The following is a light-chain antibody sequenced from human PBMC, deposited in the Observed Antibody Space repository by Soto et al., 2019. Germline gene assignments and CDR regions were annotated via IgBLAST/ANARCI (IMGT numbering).Light chain of an antibody. V-gene: IGLV1-40*01. CDR1: SSNIGADYD. J-gene: IGLJ1*01. Sequence: QSVLTQPPSVSGAPGQRVTMSCTGSSSNIGADYDVHWYQQLPGTAPKLLIYDNNNRPSGVPDRFSGSKSGPSASLAITGLQVEDEADYYCQSYDRSLSGYVFGTGTKVTVL. CDR3: QSYDRSLSGYV. CDR2: DNN.